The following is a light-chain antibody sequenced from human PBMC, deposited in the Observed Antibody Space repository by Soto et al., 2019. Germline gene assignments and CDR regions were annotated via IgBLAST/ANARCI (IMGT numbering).Light chain of an antibody. V-gene: IGKV3-11*01. CDR1: QSVDTY. J-gene: IGKJ1*01. Sequence: EIVLTQSPATLSLSPGERATLSCRASQSVDTYLAWYQQKRGQAPRLLIYDASNRATGIPARFSGSGSGTDFSLTISSLEPEDFAAYYCHQRSVYPVTFGEGHKVEIK. CDR3: HQRSVYPVT. CDR2: DAS.